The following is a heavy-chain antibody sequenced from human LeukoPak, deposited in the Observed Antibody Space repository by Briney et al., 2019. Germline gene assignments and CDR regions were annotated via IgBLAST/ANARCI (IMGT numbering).Heavy chain of an antibody. D-gene: IGHD2-2*01. J-gene: IGHJ4*02. CDR2: ISGSGGST. V-gene: IGHV3-23*01. CDR3: AKELGDIVVVPAASFDY. Sequence: GGSLRLPGAASGFTFSSYAMSWVRQAPGKGLEWVSAISGSGGSTYYADSVKGRFTISRDNSKNTLYLQMNSLRAEDTAVYYCAKELGDIVVVPAASFDYWGQGTLVTVSS. CDR1: GFTFSSYA.